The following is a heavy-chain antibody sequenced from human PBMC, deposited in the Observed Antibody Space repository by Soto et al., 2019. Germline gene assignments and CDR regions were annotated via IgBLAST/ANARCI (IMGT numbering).Heavy chain of an antibody. CDR2: IYPGDSDT. Sequence: GESLKISCKGSGYSFTSYWIGWVRQMLGKGLEWMGIIYPGDSDTRYSPSFQGQVTISADKSTSTAYLQWSSLKASDTAMYYCARRLAAAATGFDYWGQGTLVTVSS. J-gene: IGHJ4*02. CDR1: GYSFTSYW. CDR3: ARRLAAAATGFDY. V-gene: IGHV5-51*01. D-gene: IGHD2-15*01.